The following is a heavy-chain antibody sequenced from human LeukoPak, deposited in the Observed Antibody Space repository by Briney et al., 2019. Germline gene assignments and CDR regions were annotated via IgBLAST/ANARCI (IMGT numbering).Heavy chain of an antibody. CDR3: ARDGWLRLKRFYYYYYYMDV. CDR2: MNPNSGNT. CDR1: GYTFTSYD. V-gene: IGHV1-8*01. D-gene: IGHD5-12*01. J-gene: IGHJ6*03. Sequence: ASVKVSCKASGYTFTSYDINWVRQATGQGLEWMGWMNPNSGNTGYAQKFQGRVTMTRDMSTSTVYMELSSLRSEDTAVYYCARDGWLRLKRFYYYYYYMDVWGKGTTVTVSS.